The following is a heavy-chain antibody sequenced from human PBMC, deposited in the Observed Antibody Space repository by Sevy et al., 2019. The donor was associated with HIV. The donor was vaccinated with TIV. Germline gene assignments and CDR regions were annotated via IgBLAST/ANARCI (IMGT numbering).Heavy chain of an antibody. Sequence: GGSLRLSCAASGFTVSSNYMSWVRQAPGKGLEWVSVIYRGGSTYYADSVKGRFTISRDNSKNTLYLQMNSLRAEDTAVYYCARWGYCSGGSCYSSYYYYGMDVWGQGTTVTVSS. CDR2: IYRGGST. CDR3: ARWGYCSGGSCYSSYYYYGMDV. CDR1: GFTVSSNY. V-gene: IGHV3-53*01. D-gene: IGHD2-15*01. J-gene: IGHJ6*02.